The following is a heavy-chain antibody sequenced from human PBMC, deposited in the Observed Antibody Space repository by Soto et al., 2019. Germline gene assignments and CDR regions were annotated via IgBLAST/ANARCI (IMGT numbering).Heavy chain of an antibody. CDR3: AHIVVAGLGYYFDY. Sequence: QITLKESGPTLVKPTQTLTLTCTFSGFSLSSTRMAVGWIRQPPGKALEWLALIYWDDDKRYSPFLKSRLTIXXXTXQNQVVLTMSNMDPLDTARYYCAHIVVAGLGYYFDYWGQGTLVTVSS. J-gene: IGHJ4*02. D-gene: IGHD6-19*01. CDR1: GFSLSSTRMA. CDR2: IYWDDDK. V-gene: IGHV2-5*02.